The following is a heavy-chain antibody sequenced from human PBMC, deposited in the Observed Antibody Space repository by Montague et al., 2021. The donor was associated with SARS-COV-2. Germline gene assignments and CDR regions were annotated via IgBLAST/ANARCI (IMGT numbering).Heavy chain of an antibody. CDR3: ATEMPAYDVFDI. CDR1: GRSVTSGDYY. D-gene: IGHD2-2*01. CDR2: IYNTGRT. Sequence: ETLSLTCTVSGRSVTSGDYYWTWIRQPPGKGLEWIGYIYNTGRTNYNPSLKSRVTISMDTSKNQFSLKVDSVSAADTAVYYCATEMPAYDVFDIWGQGTMVTVSS. J-gene: IGHJ3*02. V-gene: IGHV4-61*08.